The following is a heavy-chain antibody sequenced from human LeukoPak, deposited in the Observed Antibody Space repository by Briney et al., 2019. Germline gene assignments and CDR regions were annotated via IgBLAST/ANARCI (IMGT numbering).Heavy chain of an antibody. Sequence: GGSLRLSCAASGFTFSSYAMSWVRQAPGKGLEWVSAISGSGGSTYYADSVEGRFTISRDNSKNTLYLQMNSLRAEDTAVYYCARIMEWLLKGWGQGTLVTVSS. V-gene: IGHV3-23*01. CDR2: ISGSGGST. CDR1: GFTFSSYA. J-gene: IGHJ4*02. D-gene: IGHD3-3*01. CDR3: ARIMEWLLKG.